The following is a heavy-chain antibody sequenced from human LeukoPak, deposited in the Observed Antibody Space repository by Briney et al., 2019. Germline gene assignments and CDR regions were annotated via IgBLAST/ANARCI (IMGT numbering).Heavy chain of an antibody. D-gene: IGHD5-18*01. Sequence: PGGSLRLSCAASGFIVSSNHMSWVRQAPGKGLEWVSVIYSGGGTYYADSVKGRFTISRDKSKNTLHLQMNSLRAEDTALFYCAARWGYNGFDIWGQGTMVAVSS. J-gene: IGHJ3*02. CDR2: IYSGGGT. V-gene: IGHV3-53*01. CDR3: AARWGYNGFDI. CDR1: GFIVSSNH.